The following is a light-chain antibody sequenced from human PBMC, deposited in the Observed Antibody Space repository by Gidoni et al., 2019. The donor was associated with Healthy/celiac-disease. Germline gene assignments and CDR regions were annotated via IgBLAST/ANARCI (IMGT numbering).Light chain of an antibody. CDR2: GAS. CDR3: QQYGSSPPLT. Sequence: EIVLTQSPGTLSLSPGERATLSCRASQSVSSSYLAWYQQKPGQAPRLLIYGASSRATGIPDRFSGSGSGTDFTLTISRLEPEDFAVYYCQQYGSSPPLTXGXGTKGDQT. CDR1: QSVSSSY. V-gene: IGKV3-20*01. J-gene: IGKJ4*01.